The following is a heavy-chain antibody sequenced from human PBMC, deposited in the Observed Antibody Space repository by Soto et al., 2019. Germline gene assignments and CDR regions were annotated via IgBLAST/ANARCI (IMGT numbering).Heavy chain of an antibody. J-gene: IGHJ4*02. D-gene: IGHD3-22*01. CDR1: GGTFSNYA. Sequence: SVKVSCKASGGTFSNYAINWVRQAPGQGLEWMAGIIPLFGTTNYAQKFQGRVTITADESTSTAYMELTSLRSEDTAVFYCAKSPYVYDTSGYLDYWGKGTLVTVSS. CDR3: AKSPYVYDTSGYLDY. CDR2: IIPLFGTT. V-gene: IGHV1-69*13.